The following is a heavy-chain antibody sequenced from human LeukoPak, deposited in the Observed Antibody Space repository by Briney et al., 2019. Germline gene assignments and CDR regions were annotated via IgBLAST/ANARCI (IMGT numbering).Heavy chain of an antibody. CDR2: INHSGST. Sequence: SETLSLTCAVYGGSLSGYYWSWIRQPPGRGLEWIGEINHSGSTNYNPSLKSRVTISVDTSKNQFSLKLSSVTAADTAVYYCAKLRIRGVFYYYGMDVWGQGTTVTVSS. D-gene: IGHD3-10*01. CDR1: GGSLSGYY. J-gene: IGHJ6*02. CDR3: AKLRIRGVFYYYGMDV. V-gene: IGHV4-34*01.